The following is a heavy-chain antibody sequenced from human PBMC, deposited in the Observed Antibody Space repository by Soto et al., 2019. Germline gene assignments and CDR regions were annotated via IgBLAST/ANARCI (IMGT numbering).Heavy chain of an antibody. J-gene: IGHJ5*02. D-gene: IGHD3-9*01. CDR3: VKVSTFYDILTGYYSTNFFDP. V-gene: IGHV3-64D*06. CDR1: GFTFSEYS. Sequence: GGSLSLSCSASGFTFSEYSMHWARQAPGKGLQYVSTISSDGDITYYADSVKGRFTISRDNSKNTLYLQMNSLRPEDTAVYYCVKVSTFYDILTGYYSTNFFDPWGQGTLVTVSS. CDR2: ISSDGDIT.